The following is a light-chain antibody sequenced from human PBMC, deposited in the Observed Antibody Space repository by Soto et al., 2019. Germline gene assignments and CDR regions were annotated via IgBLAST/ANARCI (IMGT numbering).Light chain of an antibody. V-gene: IGKV3-11*01. J-gene: IGKJ5*01. CDR1: QSVSSY. CDR2: DAS. Sequence: DIVLTQSPATPSLSPWERATLSCRASQSVSSYLACYQQKPGQAPRLLIYDASNRATGIPARFSGSWSGTDFTLTIRSLEPEDFAVYYCQQSSNWPPINFGQGKRRAIK. CDR3: QQSSNWPPIN.